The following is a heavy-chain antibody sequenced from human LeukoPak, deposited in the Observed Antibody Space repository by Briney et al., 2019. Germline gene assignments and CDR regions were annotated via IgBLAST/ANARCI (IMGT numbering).Heavy chain of an antibody. CDR1: GFSVSNNY. J-gene: IGHJ4*02. Sequence: GGSLRLSCAASGFSVSNNYMNWVRQAPGKGLEWVSLIYSGGSTYYTDSVKGRFTISRDNSKNTLYLQMNSLRAEDTAVYYCARATRIAAAEFFFDYWGQGTLVTVSS. D-gene: IGHD6-13*01. V-gene: IGHV3-53*01. CDR2: IYSGGST. CDR3: ARATRIAAAEFFFDY.